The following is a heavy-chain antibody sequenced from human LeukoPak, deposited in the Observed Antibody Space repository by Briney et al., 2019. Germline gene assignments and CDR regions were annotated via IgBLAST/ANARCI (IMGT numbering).Heavy chain of an antibody. CDR3: ARSAAAGRIVATFAY. CDR1: GFTFSSHG. CDR2: ISYDGSDK. D-gene: IGHD5-12*01. Sequence: GGSLRLSCAASGFTFSSHGINWVRQAPGKGLEWVAVISYDGSDKYYADSVKGRFTISRDISKNTLFLQMNSLRAEDTAVYYCARSAAAGRIVATFAYWGQGTLVTVSS. V-gene: IGHV3-30*03. J-gene: IGHJ4*02.